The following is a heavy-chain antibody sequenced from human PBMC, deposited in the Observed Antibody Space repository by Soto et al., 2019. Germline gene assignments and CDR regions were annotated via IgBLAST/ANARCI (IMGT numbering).Heavy chain of an antibody. J-gene: IGHJ6*02. CDR2: IYYSGST. D-gene: IGHD6-13*01. Sequence: SETLSLTCTVSGGSISSYYWSWIRQPPGKGLEWIGYIYYSGSTNYNPSLKSRVTISVDTSKNQFSPKLSSVTAADTAVYYCAREGVSSSWYNYYGMDVWGQGTTVTVSS. V-gene: IGHV4-59*01. CDR3: AREGVSSSWYNYYGMDV. CDR1: GGSISSYY.